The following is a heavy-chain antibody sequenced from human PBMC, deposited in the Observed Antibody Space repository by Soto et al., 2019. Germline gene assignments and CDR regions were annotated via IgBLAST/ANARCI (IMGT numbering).Heavy chain of an antibody. J-gene: IGHJ4*02. Sequence: QVQLQESGPGLVKPSQTLSLTCTVSGGSISSGNYYWSWIRQPPGKGLEWIGFISYSGSTYYSTSLQSRVTISVDTSKSQFSLNLSFVTAADTAVYYCATMGTPATGLYFFDYWGQGSLVTVYS. CDR2: ISYSGST. CDR3: ATMGTPATGLYFFDY. V-gene: IGHV4-30-4*01. D-gene: IGHD2-15*01. CDR1: GGSISSGNYY.